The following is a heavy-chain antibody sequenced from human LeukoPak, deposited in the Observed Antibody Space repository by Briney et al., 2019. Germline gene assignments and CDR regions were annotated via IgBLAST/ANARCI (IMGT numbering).Heavy chain of an antibody. CDR1: VYTLTELS. Sequence: GASVNVSCKVSVYTLTELSMHWARQAPGKGLEWMGGFDTEDGETIYAQKFQGRVTMTEDTSTDTAYMELSSLRSEDTAVYYCATFPRDGYNHPFDYWGQGTLITVSS. D-gene: IGHD5-24*01. J-gene: IGHJ4*02. CDR2: FDTEDGET. V-gene: IGHV1-24*01. CDR3: ATFPRDGYNHPFDY.